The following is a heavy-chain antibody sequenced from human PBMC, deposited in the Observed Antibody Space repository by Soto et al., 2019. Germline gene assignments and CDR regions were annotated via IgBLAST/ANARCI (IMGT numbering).Heavy chain of an antibody. J-gene: IGHJ5*02. D-gene: IGHD1-20*01. V-gene: IGHV4-59*01. CDR2: SWFTGTT. CDR1: GGSISPYY. Sequence: QVQLQESGPGLVKPSETLSLICTVSGGSISPYYWFWVRQPPGKGLEWIGFSWFTGTTTYNPSLTSPATLSVDTSTTQLSLEMTSLTAADTAVYYCARVSSGDHNHDWFDPWGQGTLVIVSA. CDR3: ARVSSGDHNHDWFDP.